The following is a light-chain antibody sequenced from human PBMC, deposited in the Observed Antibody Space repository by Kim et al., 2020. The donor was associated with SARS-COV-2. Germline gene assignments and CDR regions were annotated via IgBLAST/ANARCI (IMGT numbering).Light chain of an antibody. J-gene: IGLJ2*01. V-gene: IGLV2-8*01. CDR3: SSYAGANNLV. CDR2: DVN. CDR1: ITDGGHYNY. Sequence: GQSVTISCTGTITDGGHYNYISWYQQLPGKAPKLMISDVNRRPSGVPDRFSGSKSGNTASLTVSGLQAEDEANYYCSSYAGANNLVFGGGAQLTVL.